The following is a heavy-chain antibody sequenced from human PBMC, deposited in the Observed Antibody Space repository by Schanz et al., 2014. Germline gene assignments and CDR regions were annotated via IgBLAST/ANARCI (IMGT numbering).Heavy chain of an antibody. CDR2: IIPILGIA. D-gene: IGHD3-10*01. V-gene: IGHV1-69*04. J-gene: IGHJ6*04. Sequence: QVQLVQSGAEVKKPGSPVKVSCKSSGGTFSSYAISWVRQAPGQGLEWMGRIIPILGIATYAQKFQGRLTITADKSTSTAYMELSSLRSEDTAVYYCARAKRFGDMDVWGKGTSVTVSS. CDR3: ARAKRFGDMDV. CDR1: GGTFSSYA.